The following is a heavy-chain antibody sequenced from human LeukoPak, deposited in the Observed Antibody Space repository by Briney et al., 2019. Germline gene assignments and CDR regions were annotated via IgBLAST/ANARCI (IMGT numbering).Heavy chain of an antibody. CDR2: IKQDGSDK. CDR1: GFTFSTYW. D-gene: IGHD2-2*01. J-gene: IGHJ4*02. Sequence: GGSLRLSCAASGFTFSTYWMSWVRQAPGKGLEWVANIKQDGSDKFYVDSVKGRFTISRDNAKNSMYLQMDSLRAEDTAIYYCARVLPVASRDYWGQGTLVTVSS. V-gene: IGHV3-7*01. CDR3: ARVLPVASRDY.